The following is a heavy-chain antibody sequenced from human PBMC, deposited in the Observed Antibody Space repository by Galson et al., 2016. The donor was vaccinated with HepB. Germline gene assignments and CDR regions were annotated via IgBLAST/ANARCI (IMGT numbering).Heavy chain of an antibody. CDR1: GFTFNIYA. J-gene: IGHJ4*02. Sequence: SLRLSCAASGFTFNIYAMSWVRQAPGKGLEWVAAIAGSGAPTNYADSVKGRFTNSRDNSKNTLYLQMNSLRAEDTAVYYCAKGLYGDYSYFDDWGQGTLVTVSS. V-gene: IGHV3-23*01. CDR3: AKGLYGDYSYFDD. CDR2: IAGSGAPT. D-gene: IGHD4-17*01.